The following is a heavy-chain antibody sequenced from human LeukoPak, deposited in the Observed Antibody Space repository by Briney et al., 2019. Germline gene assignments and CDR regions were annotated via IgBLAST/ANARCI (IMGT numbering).Heavy chain of an antibody. V-gene: IGHV3-15*01. CDR3: STTRVGYATASRYFDY. CDR2: ITSKTDGGTT. D-gene: IGHD1-1*01. Sequence: GGSLRLSCAASGFTFSNAWMSWVRQAPGKGLEWVGRITSKTDGGTTDYAAPVKGRFTISRDDSKNTLYLQMNSLKAEDSAVYYCSTTRVGYATASRYFDYWGQGTLVTVSS. J-gene: IGHJ4*02. CDR1: GFTFSNAW.